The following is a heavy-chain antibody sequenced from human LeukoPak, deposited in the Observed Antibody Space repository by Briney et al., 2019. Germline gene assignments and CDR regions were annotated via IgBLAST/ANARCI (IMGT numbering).Heavy chain of an antibody. D-gene: IGHD2-21*02. V-gene: IGHV5-51*01. J-gene: IGHJ1*01. CDR2: IYPGDSDT. Sequence: GESLKISCKGSGYSFTSYWIGWVRQMPGKGLEWMGIIYPGDSDTRYSPSFQGQVTISADKSISTAYLQWSSLKASDTAMHYCARLAYCGGDCYRTTRGYFQHWGQGTLVTVSS. CDR1: GYSFTSYW. CDR3: ARLAYCGGDCYRTTRGYFQH.